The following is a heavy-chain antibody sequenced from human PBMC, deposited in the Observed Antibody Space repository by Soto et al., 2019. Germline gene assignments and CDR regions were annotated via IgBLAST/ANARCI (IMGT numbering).Heavy chain of an antibody. CDR1: GGSISSGDYY. J-gene: IGHJ4*02. D-gene: IGHD2-15*01. CDR3: ARVADCSGGRCYFSVDY. Sequence: PSETLSLTCTVSGGSISSGDYYWSWIRQPPGMGLEWIGYIYYSGSTYYNPSLKSRVTISVDTSKNQFSLKLSSVTAADTAVYYCARVADCSGGRCYFSVDYWGQGTLVTVSS. CDR2: IYYSGST. V-gene: IGHV4-30-4*01.